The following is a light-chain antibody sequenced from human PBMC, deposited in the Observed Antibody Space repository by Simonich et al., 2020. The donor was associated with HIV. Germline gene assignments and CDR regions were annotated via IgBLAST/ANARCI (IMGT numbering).Light chain of an antibody. V-gene: IGKV1-39*01. Sequence: DIQMTQSPSSVSASVGDRVTITCRASQSNSNWLAWYQQKPGKAPKLLIYAASSLQSGVPSRCSGSGSGTDFTLTISSLQPEDFATYYCQQSYSTPRTFGQGTKLEIK. J-gene: IGKJ2*01. CDR3: QQSYSTPRT. CDR1: QSNSNW. CDR2: AAS.